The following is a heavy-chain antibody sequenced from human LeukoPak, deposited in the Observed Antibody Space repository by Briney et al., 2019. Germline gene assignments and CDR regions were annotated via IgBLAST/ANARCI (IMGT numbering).Heavy chain of an antibody. Sequence: ASVKVSCKASGYTFTSYYMHWVRQAPGQGLEWMGIINPSGGSTSYAQKFQGRVTMTRDTSTSTVYMELSSLRSEDTAVYYCARGPCGGDCFEYYYCYYGMDVWGQGTTVTVSS. CDR2: INPSGGST. CDR3: ARGPCGGDCFEYYYCYYGMDV. CDR1: GYTFTSYY. J-gene: IGHJ6*02. V-gene: IGHV1-46*01. D-gene: IGHD2-21*02.